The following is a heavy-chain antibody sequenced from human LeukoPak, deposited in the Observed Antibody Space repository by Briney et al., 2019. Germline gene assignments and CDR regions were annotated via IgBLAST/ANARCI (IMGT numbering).Heavy chain of an antibody. V-gene: IGHV1-69*04. J-gene: IGHJ4*02. CDR1: GGTFSSYA. CDR2: IIPILSIA. D-gene: IGHD3-10*01. CDR3: ARDREDYYFDY. Sequence: ASVKVSCKASGGTFSSYAISWVRQAPGQGLEWMGRIIPILSIANYAQKLQGRVTMTTDTSTSTAYMELRSLRSDDTAVYYCARDREDYYFDYWGQGTLVTVSS.